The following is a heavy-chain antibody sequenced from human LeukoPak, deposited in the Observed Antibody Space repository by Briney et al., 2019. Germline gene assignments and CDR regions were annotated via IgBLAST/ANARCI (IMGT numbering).Heavy chain of an antibody. V-gene: IGHV1-46*01. CDR2: INPSGGST. CDR3: ASLSGGSYAYYGMDV. CDR1: GYTFTSYY. J-gene: IGHJ6*02. D-gene: IGHD2-15*01. Sequence: ASVKVSCKASGYTFTSYYMHWVRQAPGQGLEWMEIINPSGGSTSYAQKFQGRVTMTRDTSTSTVYMELSSLRSEDTAVYYCASLSGGSYAYYGMDVWGQGTTVTVSS.